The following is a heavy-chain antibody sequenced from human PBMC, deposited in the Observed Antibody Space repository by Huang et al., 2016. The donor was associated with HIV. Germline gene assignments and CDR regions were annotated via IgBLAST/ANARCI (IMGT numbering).Heavy chain of an antibody. J-gene: IGHJ4*02. CDR2: LMPVFESP. V-gene: IGHV1-69*13. Sequence: QVQLLQSGAEVKKPGSSVKVSCKASGGPFRSYSIAWVRQAPGQGLEWMASLMPVFESPKYAQKLQGRVRVTADESTSTVYMELRDLRPDDTAVYFCARGSLEYSVSSSLDYWGQGTHVTVSS. CDR3: ARGSLEYSVSSSLDY. D-gene: IGHD4-4*01. CDR1: GGPFRSYS.